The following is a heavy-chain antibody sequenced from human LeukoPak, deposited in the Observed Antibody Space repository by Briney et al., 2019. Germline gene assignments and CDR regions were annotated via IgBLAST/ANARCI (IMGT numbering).Heavy chain of an antibody. CDR2: IHYPGPP. CDR1: GGSVDNYF. D-gene: IGHD3-22*01. J-gene: IGHJ6*04. V-gene: IGHV4-59*02. Sequence: SETLSLTCAVSGGSVDNYFWNWIRQAPGKGLEWIGYIHYPGPPTYNPSLESRVAISLDTSKKHLSLKLSSVTAADTAVYYCARDFDTSGRWYYRMHVWGKGTTVTVSS. CDR3: ARDFDTSGRWYYRMHV.